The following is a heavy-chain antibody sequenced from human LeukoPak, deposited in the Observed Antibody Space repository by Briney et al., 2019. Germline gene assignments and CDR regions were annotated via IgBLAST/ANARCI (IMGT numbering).Heavy chain of an antibody. D-gene: IGHD2-21*02. CDR1: GYSFTSYW. CDR2: IYPGDSDT. Sequence: GESLKISCKGSGYSFTSYWIGWVRQMPGKGLEWMGIIYPGDSDTRYSPSFQGQVTISADKSISTAYLQWSSLKASDTAMYYCALAYCGVDCQNQYFQHWGQGTLVTVSS. V-gene: IGHV5-51*01. J-gene: IGHJ1*01. CDR3: ALAYCGVDCQNQYFQH.